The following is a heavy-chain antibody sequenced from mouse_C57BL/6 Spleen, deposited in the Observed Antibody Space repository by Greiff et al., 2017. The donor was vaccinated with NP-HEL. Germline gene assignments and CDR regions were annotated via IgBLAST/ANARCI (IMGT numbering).Heavy chain of an antibody. D-gene: IGHD2-4*01. V-gene: IGHV7-3*01. CDR1: GFTFTDYY. Sequence: EVQLQESGGGLVQPGGSLSLSCAASGFTFTDYYMSWVRQPPGKALEWLGFIRNKANGYTTEYSASVKGRFTISRDNSQSILYLQMNALRAEDSATYYCARPYYDYDGYAMDYWGQGTSVTVSS. CDR2: IRNKANGYTT. J-gene: IGHJ4*01. CDR3: ARPYYDYDGYAMDY.